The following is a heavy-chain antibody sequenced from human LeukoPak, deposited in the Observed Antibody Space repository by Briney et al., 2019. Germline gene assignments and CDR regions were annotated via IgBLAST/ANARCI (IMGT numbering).Heavy chain of an antibody. V-gene: IGHV1-69*13. CDR1: GGTFSSYA. CDR2: IIPIFGTA. J-gene: IGHJ6*03. Sequence: GASVKVSCKASGGTFSSYAISWVRQAPGQGLEWMGGIIPIFGTANYAQKSQGRVTITADESTSTAYMELSSLRSEDTAVYYCARVRQSAYYYYYMDVWGKGTTVTISS. CDR3: ARVRQSAYYYYYMDV. D-gene: IGHD4-11*01.